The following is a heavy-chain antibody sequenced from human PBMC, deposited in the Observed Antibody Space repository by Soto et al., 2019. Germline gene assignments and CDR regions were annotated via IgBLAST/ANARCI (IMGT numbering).Heavy chain of an antibody. CDR1: GGSISSYY. CDR3: ARRGIYDFWSGPLLDY. Sequence: SETLSLTCTVSGGSISSYYWSWIRQPPGKGLEWIGYIYYSGSTNYNPSLKSRVTISVDTSKNQFSLKLSSVTAADTAVYYCARRGIYDFWSGPLLDYWGQGTLVTVSS. J-gene: IGHJ4*02. D-gene: IGHD3-3*01. CDR2: IYYSGST. V-gene: IGHV4-59*12.